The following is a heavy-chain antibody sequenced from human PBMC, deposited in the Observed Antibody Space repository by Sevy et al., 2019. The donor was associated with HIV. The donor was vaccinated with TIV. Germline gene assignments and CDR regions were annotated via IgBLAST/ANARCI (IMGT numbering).Heavy chain of an antibody. D-gene: IGHD6-19*01. CDR2: IKSKSDGETT. CDR1: GLTFSNAW. J-gene: IGHJ4*02. CDR3: TTAQWVAEWFSYYFDH. Sequence: GGSLRLSCAAFGLTFSNAWMSWVRQAPGKGLEWVGRIKSKSDGETTDYAAPVIGRFNISTDDSENTLYLQMNSLKTEDTAVDYCTTAQWVAEWFSYYFDHWGQGTQVTVSS. V-gene: IGHV3-15*01.